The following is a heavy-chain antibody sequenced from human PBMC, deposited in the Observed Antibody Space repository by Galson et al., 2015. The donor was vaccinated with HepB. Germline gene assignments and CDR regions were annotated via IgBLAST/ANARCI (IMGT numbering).Heavy chain of an antibody. CDR2: IIPIFGTA. CDR3: AREGVTTYYHYGMDV. Sequence: SVTVSCKASGGTFSSYAISWVRQAPGQGLEWMGGIIPIFGTANYAQKFQGRVTITADESTSTAYMELSSLRSEDTAVYYCAREGVTTYYHYGMDVWGQGTTVTVSS. J-gene: IGHJ6*02. CDR1: GGTFSSYA. D-gene: IGHD4-11*01. V-gene: IGHV1-69*13.